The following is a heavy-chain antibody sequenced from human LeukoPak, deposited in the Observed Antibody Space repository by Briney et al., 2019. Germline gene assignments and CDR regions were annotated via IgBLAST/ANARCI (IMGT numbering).Heavy chain of an antibody. CDR1: GGSISSSSYY. CDR3: ARDEWLVPFDY. J-gene: IGHJ4*02. CDR2: IYYSGST. V-gene: IGHV4-39*07. Sequence: SETLSLTCTVSGGSISSSSYYWGWIRQPPGKGLEWIGSIYYSGSTYYNPSLKSRVTISVDTSKNQFSLKLSSVTAADTAVYYCARDEWLVPFDYWGQGALVTVSS. D-gene: IGHD6-19*01.